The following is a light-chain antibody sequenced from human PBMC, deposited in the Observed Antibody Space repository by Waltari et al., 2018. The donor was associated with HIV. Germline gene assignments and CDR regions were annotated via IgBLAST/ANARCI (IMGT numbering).Light chain of an antibody. CDR1: SSTIGAGYD. Sequence: QSVLTQPPSVSGAPGQRVTIPCTASSSTIGAGYDVHWYPQLPGTAPKLLINGNINRPSGVPDRFSDSKSGTSASLAITGLQAEDEADYYCQSYDSSLSGSIFGGGTKLTVL. V-gene: IGLV1-40*01. CDR3: QSYDSSLSGSI. J-gene: IGLJ2*01. CDR2: GNI.